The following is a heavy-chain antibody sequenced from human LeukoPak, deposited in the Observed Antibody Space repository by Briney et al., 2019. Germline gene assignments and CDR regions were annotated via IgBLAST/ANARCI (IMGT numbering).Heavy chain of an antibody. D-gene: IGHD1-14*01. V-gene: IGHV7-4-1*02. Sequence: ASVKVSCKASGYTFTSYAMNWVRQAPGQGLEWMGWINTNTGNPTYAQGFTGRFVFSLDTSVSTAYLQISSLKAEDTAVYYCARTGHSTERYYFDYWGQGTLVTVSS. J-gene: IGHJ4*02. CDR3: ARTGHSTERYYFDY. CDR2: INTNTGNP. CDR1: GYTFTSYA.